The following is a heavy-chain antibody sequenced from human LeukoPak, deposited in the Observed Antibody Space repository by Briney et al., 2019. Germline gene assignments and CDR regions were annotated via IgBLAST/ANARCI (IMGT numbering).Heavy chain of an antibody. CDR1: GYTFTGYY. V-gene: IGHV1-2*02. CDR3: AKSREWELPHFDY. Sequence: ASVKVSCKASGYTFTGYYMHWVRQAPGQGLEWMGWINPNSGGTNYAQKFQGRVTMTRDTSISTAYMELSRLGSDDTAVYYCAKSREWELPHFDYWGQGTLVTVSS. J-gene: IGHJ4*02. CDR2: INPNSGGT. D-gene: IGHD1-26*01.